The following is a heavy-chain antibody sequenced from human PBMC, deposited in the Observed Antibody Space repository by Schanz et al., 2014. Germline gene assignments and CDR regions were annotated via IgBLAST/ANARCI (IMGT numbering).Heavy chain of an antibody. CDR1: GFTFSTTW. CDR3: AGGEYQLRYGN. J-gene: IGHJ4*02. D-gene: IGHD3-9*01. CDR2: ISSSSSYI. V-gene: IGHV3-21*01. Sequence: EVQLVESGGGLIKPGGSLRLSCLASGFTFSTTWMNWVRQAPGKGLEWVSSISSSSSYISYADSVKGRFTISRDNAKNSLYLQMNSLRAEDTAVYYCAGGEYQLRYGNWGQGTLVTVSS.